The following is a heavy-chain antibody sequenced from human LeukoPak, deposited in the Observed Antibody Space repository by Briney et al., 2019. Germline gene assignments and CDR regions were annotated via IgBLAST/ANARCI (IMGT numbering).Heavy chain of an antibody. D-gene: IGHD1-7*01. CDR2: ISSSSSYI. Sequence: PGGSLRLSCAASGFTFSSYSMNWVRQAPGKGLEWVSSISSSSSYIYYADSVKGRFTISRDNAKNSLYLQMNSLRAEDTAVYYCARDVRYNWNYATEDTSYYYMDVWGKGTTVTVSS. CDR3: ARDVRYNWNYATEDTSYYYMDV. V-gene: IGHV3-21*01. J-gene: IGHJ6*03. CDR1: GFTFSSYS.